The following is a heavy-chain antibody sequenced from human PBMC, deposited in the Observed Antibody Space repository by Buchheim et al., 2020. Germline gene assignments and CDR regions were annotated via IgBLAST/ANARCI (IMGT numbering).Heavy chain of an antibody. D-gene: IGHD3-16*02. CDR3: PSVIYILVLYFDY. CDR2: IKQDGSEK. V-gene: IGHV3-7*01. J-gene: IGHJ4*02. Sequence: EVQLVESGGGLVQPGGSLRLSCVVSGITFSNYWMGWVRQTPGKGLEWVANIKQDGSEKYYADSVKGRFIISRDNAKNSLYLQVNRLRSEDTAVYYCPSVIYILVLYFDYWGQGT. CDR1: GITFSNYW.